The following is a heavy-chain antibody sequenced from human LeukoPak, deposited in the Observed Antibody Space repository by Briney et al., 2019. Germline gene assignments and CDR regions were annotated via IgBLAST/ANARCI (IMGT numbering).Heavy chain of an antibody. D-gene: IGHD6-19*01. CDR2: INHSGST. CDR3: AREAGRAQYFQH. J-gene: IGHJ1*01. V-gene: IGHV4-34*01. Sequence: SETLSLTCAVYGGSFSGYYWSWIRQPPGKGLEWIGEINHSGSTNYNPSLKSRVTISVDTSKNQFSLKLSSVTAADTAVYYCAREAGRAQYFQHWGQGTLVTVSS. CDR1: GGSFSGYY.